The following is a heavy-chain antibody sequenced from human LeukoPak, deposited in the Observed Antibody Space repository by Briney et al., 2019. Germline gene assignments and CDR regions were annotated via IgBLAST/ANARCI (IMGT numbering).Heavy chain of an antibody. CDR2: IYTSGST. CDR3: ARGIFGWAGYYYYYYMDV. V-gene: IGHV4-4*09. Sequence: SETLSLTCPVSGGSISSYYWSWIRQPPGKGLEWIGYIYTSGSTNYNPSLKSRVTISVDTSKNEFSLQLSSVTGADTAVYYCARGIFGWAGYYYYYYMDVWGKGTTVTVSS. CDR1: GGSISSYY. J-gene: IGHJ6*03. D-gene: IGHD3-10*01.